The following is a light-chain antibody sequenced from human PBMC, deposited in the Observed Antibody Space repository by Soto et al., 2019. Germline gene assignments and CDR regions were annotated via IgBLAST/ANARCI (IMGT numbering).Light chain of an antibody. V-gene: IGKV3-11*01. J-gene: IGKJ4*01. Sequence: EIVLTQSPATLSLSPGERAALSCRASQSVSSHLAWYQQKPGQAPRLLIYDASNRATGIPARFSGSGSGTDFTLIISSLEPEDLAVYYCQQRSNWPLTFGGGTKVAIK. CDR1: QSVSSH. CDR2: DAS. CDR3: QQRSNWPLT.